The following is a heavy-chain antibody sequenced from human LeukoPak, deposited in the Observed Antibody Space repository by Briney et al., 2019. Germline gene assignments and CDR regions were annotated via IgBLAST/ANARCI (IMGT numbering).Heavy chain of an antibody. J-gene: IGHJ3*02. D-gene: IGHD3-3*01. CDR1: GGSISSGGYY. Sequence: SQTLSLTCAVSGGSISSGGYYWSWIRQPPGKGLEWIGNIYHSGSTYYNPSLKSRVAISVGRSKNQFSLTLNSVTVADTAVYYCARRRGGDAFDIWGQGTMVTVSS. CDR2: IYHSGST. V-gene: IGHV4-30-2*01. CDR3: ARRRGGDAFDI.